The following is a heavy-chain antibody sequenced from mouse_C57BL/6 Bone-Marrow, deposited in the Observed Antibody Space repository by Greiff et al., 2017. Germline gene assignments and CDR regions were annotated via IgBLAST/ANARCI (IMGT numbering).Heavy chain of an antibody. CDR3: ASYYGSSPYWYFDV. V-gene: IGHV2-2*01. CDR2: IWSGGST. Sequence: VHLVESGPGLVQPSQSLSITCTVSGFSLTSYGVHWVRQSPGKGLEWLGVIWSGGSTDYNAAFISRLSISKDNSKSQVFFKMNSLQADDTAIYYCASYYGSSPYWYFDVWGTGTTVTVSS. J-gene: IGHJ1*03. CDR1: GFSLTSYG. D-gene: IGHD1-1*01.